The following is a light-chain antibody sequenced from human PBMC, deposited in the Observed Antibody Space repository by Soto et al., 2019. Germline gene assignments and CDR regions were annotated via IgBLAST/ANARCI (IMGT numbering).Light chain of an antibody. CDR3: LQSYNTPRT. CDR2: EAS. V-gene: IGKV1-39*01. J-gene: IGKJ1*01. Sequence: DIQMTQSPSSLSASVGDRVTITCRASQGISTYLNWYQQKPGKAPKVLIYEASSLQSGVPSRFSGSGSGTDFTLTITSLQPEDSATYYCLQSYNTPRTFGQGTKVDIK. CDR1: QGISTY.